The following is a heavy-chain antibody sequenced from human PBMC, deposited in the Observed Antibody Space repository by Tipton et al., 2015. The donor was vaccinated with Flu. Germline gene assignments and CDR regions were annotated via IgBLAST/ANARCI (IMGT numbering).Heavy chain of an antibody. CDR3: ARRDYSNYVSEPKNWFDP. V-gene: IGHV4-39*07. D-gene: IGHD4-11*01. J-gene: IGHJ5*02. CDR2: TFHSGNT. Sequence: TLSLTCGVSGDSIRSSNYYWGWIRQPPGKGLEWIGNTFHSGNTYLNPSLKSRVTISIDTSRNQFSLKVSSLTAADTAVYYCARRDYSNYVSEPKNWFDPWGQGALVTVSS. CDR1: GDSIRSSNYY.